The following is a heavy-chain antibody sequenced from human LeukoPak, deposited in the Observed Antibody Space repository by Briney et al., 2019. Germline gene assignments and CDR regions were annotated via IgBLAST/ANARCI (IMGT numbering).Heavy chain of an antibody. CDR2: IYYSGST. Sequence: SETLSLTCTVSGYSISSGYYWGWIRPPPGKGLEWIGGIYYSGSTYYNPSLKSRVTISVDTSKNQFSLKLSSVTAADTAVYYCARDQPAAGTGFDPWGQGTLVTVSS. CDR3: ARDQPAAGTGFDP. D-gene: IGHD6-13*01. CDR1: GYSISSGYY. V-gene: IGHV4-38-2*02. J-gene: IGHJ5*02.